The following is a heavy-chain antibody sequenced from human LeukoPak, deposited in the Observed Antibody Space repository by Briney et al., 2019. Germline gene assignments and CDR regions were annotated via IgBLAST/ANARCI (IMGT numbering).Heavy chain of an antibody. CDR1: GYSFTTYW. Sequence: GESLQISCKGSGYSFTTYWIAWVRQMPGKGLEWMGIIYPGDSDTRYSPSFQGQVTISADKSISAAYLQWSSLRASDTAMYYCTRHQEGITGTIFDYWGQGTLVTVSS. V-gene: IGHV5-51*01. CDR3: TRHQEGITGTIFDY. J-gene: IGHJ4*02. D-gene: IGHD1-7*01. CDR2: IYPGDSDT.